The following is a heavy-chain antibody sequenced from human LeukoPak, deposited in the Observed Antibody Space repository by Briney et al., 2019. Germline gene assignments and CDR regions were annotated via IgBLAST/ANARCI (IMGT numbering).Heavy chain of an antibody. D-gene: IGHD5-18*01. CDR1: GGSFSGYY. CDR2: INHSGNT. CDR3: ARGLGYSYGHHALDY. Sequence: SETLSPTCAVYGGSFSGYYWSWIRQPPGKGLEWIGEINHSGNTNYNPSLKSRVTISVDTSKNQFSLKLRSVTAADTAVYYCARGLGYSYGHHALDYWGQGTLVTVSS. V-gene: IGHV4-34*01. J-gene: IGHJ4*02.